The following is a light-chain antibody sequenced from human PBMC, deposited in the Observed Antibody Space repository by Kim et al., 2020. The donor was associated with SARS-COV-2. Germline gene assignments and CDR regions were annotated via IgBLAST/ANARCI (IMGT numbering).Light chain of an antibody. CDR3: QTWGTGVVV. Sequence: SLRPTATRGRGNRSYASAWHQQQPEKGPRYLIKLNSDGSHSKGDGIPDRFSGSSSGAERYLTISSLQSEDEADYYCQTWGTGVVVFGGGTQLTVL. CDR2: LNSDGSH. J-gene: IGLJ2*01. V-gene: IGLV4-69*01. CDR1: RGNRSYA.